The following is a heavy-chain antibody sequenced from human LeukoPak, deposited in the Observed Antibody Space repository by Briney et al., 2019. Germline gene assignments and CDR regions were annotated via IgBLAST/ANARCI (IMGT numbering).Heavy chain of an antibody. V-gene: IGHV3-48*01. CDR3: AREVLAALDY. D-gene: IGHD6-6*01. CDR1: GFTFSSYS. CDR2: ISSSSSTT. J-gene: IGHJ4*02. Sequence: GGSLRLSCAASGFTFSSYSMNWVRQAPGKGLEWVSYISSSSSTTYYADSVKGRFTISRDNAKNSLYLQMNSLRAEDTAVYYCAREVLAALDYWGQGTLVTVSS.